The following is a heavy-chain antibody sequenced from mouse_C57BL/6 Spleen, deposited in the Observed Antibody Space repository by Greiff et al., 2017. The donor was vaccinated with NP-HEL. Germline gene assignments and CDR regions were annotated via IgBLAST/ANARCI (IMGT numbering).Heavy chain of an antibody. J-gene: IGHJ1*03. CDR2: IDPSDSYT. D-gene: IGHD1-1*01. Sequence: QVQLQQPGAELVMPGASVKLSCKASGYTFTRYWMHWVKQRPGQGLEWIGEIDPSDSYTNYYQKFKGKSTLTVDKSSSPAYRQLSSLTSEDSAVYNGARSGGSSFWYCDGWGTGTTVTVSS. CDR1: GYTFTRYW. CDR3: ARSGGSSFWYCDG. V-gene: IGHV1-69*01.